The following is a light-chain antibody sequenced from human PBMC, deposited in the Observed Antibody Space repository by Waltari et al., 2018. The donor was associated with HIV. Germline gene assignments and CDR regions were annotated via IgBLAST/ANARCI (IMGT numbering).Light chain of an antibody. Sequence: DIQMTQSPSTLSASVGDSVTITCRASQSINTWLAWYQQKPGKAPKFLIYTASNLESGVPSRFSGSGSGTEFTLTISSLQPDDFATYYCQQYSSYSWTFGQGTKVEIK. CDR1: QSINTW. CDR3: QQYSSYSWT. J-gene: IGKJ1*01. V-gene: IGKV1-5*03. CDR2: TAS.